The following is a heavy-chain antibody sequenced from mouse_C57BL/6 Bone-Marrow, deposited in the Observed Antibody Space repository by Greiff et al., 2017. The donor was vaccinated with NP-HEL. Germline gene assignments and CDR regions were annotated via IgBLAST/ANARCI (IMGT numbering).Heavy chain of an antibody. D-gene: IGHD1-1*01. CDR3: VIARYHFDY. Sequence: VQLQQPGAELVKPGASVKLSCKASGYTFTSYWMHWVKQRPGRGLEWLGRIDPNSGGTKYNEKFTSKATLTVDKPSSTAYRQLSSLTSEDSAFYYCVIARYHFDYWGQGTTLTVSS. J-gene: IGHJ2*01. CDR1: GYTFTSYW. V-gene: IGHV1-72*01. CDR2: IDPNSGGT.